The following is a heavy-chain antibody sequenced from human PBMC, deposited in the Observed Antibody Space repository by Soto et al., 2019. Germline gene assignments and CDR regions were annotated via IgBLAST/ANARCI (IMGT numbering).Heavy chain of an antibody. Sequence: QVQLVQSGAEVKKPGSSVKVSCKASGGTFSSYAISWVRQAPGQGLEWMGGIIPIFGTANYAQKFQGRVTITPDESTSTAYMGLSSLRSEDTAVDYCAASDAGSYGDLWFDPWGQGTLVTVSS. CDR2: IIPIFGTA. CDR3: AASDAGSYGDLWFDP. V-gene: IGHV1-69*05. CDR1: GGTFSSYA. D-gene: IGHD4-17*01. J-gene: IGHJ5*02.